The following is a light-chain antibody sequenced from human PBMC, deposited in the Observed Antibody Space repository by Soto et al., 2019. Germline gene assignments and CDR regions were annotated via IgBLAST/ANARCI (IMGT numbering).Light chain of an antibody. Sequence: DIQMTQSPSSRSASLGDRVTITCRASQSISNYLAWYRQKPGKVPRLLIYAASSFQSGVPSRFSVSGSGTDFTLTISSLQNEDFATYYCQQRYSTTQTFGQGTRLEN. CDR1: QSISNY. CDR3: QQRYSTTQT. CDR2: AAS. V-gene: IGKV1-39*01. J-gene: IGKJ5*01.